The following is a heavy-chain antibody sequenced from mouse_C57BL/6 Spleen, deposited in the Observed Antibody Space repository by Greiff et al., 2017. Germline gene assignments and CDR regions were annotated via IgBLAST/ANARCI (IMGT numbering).Heavy chain of an antibody. J-gene: IGHJ4*01. CDR2: ISSGGSYT. V-gene: IGHV5-6*02. CDR1: GFTFSSYG. CDR3: ARYDYVYAMDY. Sequence: DVKLVESGGDLVKPGGSLKLSCAASGFTFSSYGMSWVRQTPDKRLEWVATISSGGSYTYYPDSVKGRFTISRDNAKNTLYLQMSSLKSEDTAMYYCARYDYVYAMDYWGQGTSVTVSS. D-gene: IGHD2-4*01.